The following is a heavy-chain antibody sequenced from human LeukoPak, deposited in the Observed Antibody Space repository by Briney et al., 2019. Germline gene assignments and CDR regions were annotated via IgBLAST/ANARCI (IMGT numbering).Heavy chain of an antibody. CDR2: IIPIFGTA. Sequence: SVKVSCKASGGTFSSYAISWVRQAPGQGLEWMGGIIPIFGTANYAQKFQGRVTITADESTSTAYMELSSLRSEDTAVYYCARAPGIAAAVDYWGQGTLVTVSS. D-gene: IGHD6-13*01. CDR1: GGTFSSYA. J-gene: IGHJ4*02. V-gene: IGHV1-69*13. CDR3: ARAPGIAAAVDY.